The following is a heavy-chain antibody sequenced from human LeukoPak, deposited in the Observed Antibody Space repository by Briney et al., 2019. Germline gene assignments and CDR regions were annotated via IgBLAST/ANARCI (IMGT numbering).Heavy chain of an antibody. J-gene: IGHJ4*02. CDR3: AKDAGTSRLFYFDY. Sequence: GRSLRLSCAASGFTFSSYGMHWVRQAPGKGLEWVAVISYDGSNKYHADSVKGRFSISRDNSKNTLYLQMNTLRGEDTAVYYCAKDAGTSRLFYFDYWGQGTLVTVSS. CDR1: GFTFSSYG. CDR2: ISYDGSNK. V-gene: IGHV3-30*18.